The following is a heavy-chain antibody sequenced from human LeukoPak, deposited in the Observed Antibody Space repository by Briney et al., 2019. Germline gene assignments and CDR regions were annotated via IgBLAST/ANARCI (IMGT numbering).Heavy chain of an antibody. CDR1: GYIFNNYG. Sequence: ASVKVSCKASGYIFNNYGISWVRQAPGQGLEWMGWISAYNGNTISAQKFQDRVTLATDTPTNTVYMELRTLSFDDTAIYFCARDYSYNILTGQTVFFDFWGQGTLVTVSS. CDR3: ARDYSYNILTGQTVFFDF. D-gene: IGHD3-9*01. J-gene: IGHJ4*02. V-gene: IGHV1-18*01. CDR2: ISAYNGNT.